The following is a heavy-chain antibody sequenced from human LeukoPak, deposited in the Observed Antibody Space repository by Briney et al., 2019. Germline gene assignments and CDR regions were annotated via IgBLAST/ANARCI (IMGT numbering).Heavy chain of an antibody. D-gene: IGHD2-15*01. J-gene: IGHJ6*02. V-gene: IGHV4-30-2*01. CDR2: INHSGST. CDR1: GGSISSGGYY. Sequence: SETLSLTCTVSGGSISSGGYYWSWIRQPPGKGLEWIGEINHSGSTNYNSSLKSRVTISVDTSKNQFSLKLSSVTAADTAVYYCARCGWRRSLYGMDVWGQGTTVTVSS. CDR3: ARCGWRRSLYGMDV.